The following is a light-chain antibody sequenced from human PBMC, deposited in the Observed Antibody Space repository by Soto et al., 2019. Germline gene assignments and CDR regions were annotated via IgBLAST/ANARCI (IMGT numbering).Light chain of an antibody. CDR1: HGISNY. CDR2: VAS. V-gene: IGKV1-27*01. J-gene: IGKJ1*01. CDR3: QKYNSAPWT. Sequence: DIQMTQSPSSLSASVGDRVTITCRASHGISNYLAWYQQQPGKVPKLLIYVASTLQSGVPSRFSGSGSGTDFTLTISSLQPEDVATYYGQKYNSAPWTFGQGTKVEIK.